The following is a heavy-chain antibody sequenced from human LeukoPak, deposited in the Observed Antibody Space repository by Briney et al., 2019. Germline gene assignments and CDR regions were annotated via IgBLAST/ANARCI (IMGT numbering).Heavy chain of an antibody. Sequence: GGSLRLSCAASGFTFSSYWMTWVPQAPGKGLEWVASIKQDGSDKYYVDSVKGRFTISRDNAKNSLYLQMNSLRAEDTAVYYCARDLWGGSGSGFDYWGQGTLVTVSS. CDR2: IKQDGSDK. J-gene: IGHJ4*02. D-gene: IGHD3-10*01. CDR3: ARDLWGGSGSGFDY. CDR1: GFTFSSYW. V-gene: IGHV3-7*04.